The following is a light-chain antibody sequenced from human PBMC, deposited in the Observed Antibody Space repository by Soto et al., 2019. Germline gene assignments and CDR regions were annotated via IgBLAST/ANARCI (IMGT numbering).Light chain of an antibody. CDR3: CSYAGSSTYV. V-gene: IGLV2-11*01. Sequence: QSALTQPRSVSGSPGQSVTISCTGTSSDVGGYNYVSWYQQHPGKAPKLIIHEDIKRSSGLSNRFSGSKSGNTASLTISGLQAEDEADYYCCSYAGSSTYVFGTGTKVTVL. CDR1: SSDVGGYNY. J-gene: IGLJ1*01. CDR2: EDI.